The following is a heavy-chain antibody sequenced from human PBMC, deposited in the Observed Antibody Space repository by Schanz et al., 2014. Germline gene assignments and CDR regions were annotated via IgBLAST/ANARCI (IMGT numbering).Heavy chain of an antibody. CDR3: AKGRFGELSAFDI. V-gene: IGHV3-53*01. D-gene: IGHD3-10*01. CDR2: IFTDGRT. J-gene: IGHJ3*02. CDR1: GFAVDNYY. Sequence: EVHLLDSGGGLVQPGGSLRLSCAASGFAVDNYYMSCVRQAPGRGLEWVSIIFTDGRTYYADSVKGRFTISRDNSKSTLYLQMSSLRAEDTAVYYCAKGRFGELSAFDIWGQGTMVTVSS.